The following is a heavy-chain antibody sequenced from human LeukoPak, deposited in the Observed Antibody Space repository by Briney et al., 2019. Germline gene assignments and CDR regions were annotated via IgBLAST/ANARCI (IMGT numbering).Heavy chain of an antibody. CDR1: GYTFTGYY. J-gene: IGHJ2*01. D-gene: IGHD6-19*01. Sequence: ASVKVSCKASGYTFTGYYMHWVRQAPGQGLEWMGWINPNSGGTNYAQKFQGRVTMTRDTSISAAYMELSRLRSDDTAVYYCARRGSPSIAVAGTGAWYFDLWGRGTLVTVSS. V-gene: IGHV1-2*02. CDR3: ARRGSPSIAVAGTGAWYFDL. CDR2: INPNSGGT.